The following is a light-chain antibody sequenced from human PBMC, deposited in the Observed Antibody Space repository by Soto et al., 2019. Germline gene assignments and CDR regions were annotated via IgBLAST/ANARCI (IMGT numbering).Light chain of an antibody. CDR1: SSNIGSNT. Sequence: QSVLTQPPSASGTPGQRVTISCSGSSSNIGSNTVNWYQQLPGTAHKLLIYSNNQRPSGVPDRFSGSRSGTSASLAISGLQSEDEGDYYCAAWDDSLNGRGVFGGGTQLTVL. CDR2: SNN. V-gene: IGLV1-44*01. J-gene: IGLJ3*02. CDR3: AAWDDSLNGRGV.